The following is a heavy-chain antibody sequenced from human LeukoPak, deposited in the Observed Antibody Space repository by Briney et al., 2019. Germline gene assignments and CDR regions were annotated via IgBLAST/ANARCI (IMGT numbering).Heavy chain of an antibody. V-gene: IGHV3-23*01. CDR3: AKDGLPYYYDSSGYYLDY. Sequence: PGGSLRLSCVASGFTFSSYAMSWVRQAPGKGLEWVSAISGSGGSTCYADSVKGRFTISRDNSKNTLYLQMNSLRAEDTAVYYCAKDGLPYYYDSSGYYLDYWGQGTLVTVSS. CDR2: ISGSGGST. J-gene: IGHJ4*02. D-gene: IGHD3-22*01. CDR1: GFTFSSYA.